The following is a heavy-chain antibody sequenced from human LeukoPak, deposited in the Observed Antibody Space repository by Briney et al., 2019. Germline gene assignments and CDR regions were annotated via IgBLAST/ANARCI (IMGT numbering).Heavy chain of an antibody. CDR1: DFSFITYA. CDR3: AKMRPSSGWCYDY. V-gene: IGHV3-23*01. CDR2: ITGRGDAT. D-gene: IGHD6-19*01. Sequence: GGSLRLSCAGSDFSFITYAMTWVRQAPGKGLEWVSTITGRGDATYYADSVKGRFTISRDNSKNTFYLQMNSLRAEDTAVYYCAKMRPSSGWCYDYWGQGTLVTVSS. J-gene: IGHJ4*02.